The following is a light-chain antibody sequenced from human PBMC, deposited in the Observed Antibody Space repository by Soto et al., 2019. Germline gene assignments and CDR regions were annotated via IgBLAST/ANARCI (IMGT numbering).Light chain of an antibody. CDR3: QQYGSSPVA. CDR1: QSVSSSY. V-gene: IGKV3-20*01. J-gene: IGKJ2*01. Sequence: EIVLTQSPGTLSLSPGERATLSCRASQSVSSSYLAWYQQKPGQAPRLLIYGASSSATGIPDRFSGSGSGTDFTLTISRLEPEDLAVYYCQQYGSSPVAFGQGTKLEIK. CDR2: GAS.